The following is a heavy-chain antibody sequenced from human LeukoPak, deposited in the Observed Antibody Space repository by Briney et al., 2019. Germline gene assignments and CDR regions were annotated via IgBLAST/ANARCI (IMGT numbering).Heavy chain of an antibody. D-gene: IGHD3-22*01. CDR1: GFTFSSYS. Sequence: GGSLRLSCAASGFTFSSYSMNWVRQAPGKGLEWVSYISSSSSTIYYADSVKGRFTISRDNAKNSLYLQMNSLRAEDTAAYYCARVPPGTMIVHFFDYWGQGTLVTVSS. V-gene: IGHV3-48*01. J-gene: IGHJ4*02. CDR3: ARVPPGTMIVHFFDY. CDR2: ISSSSSTI.